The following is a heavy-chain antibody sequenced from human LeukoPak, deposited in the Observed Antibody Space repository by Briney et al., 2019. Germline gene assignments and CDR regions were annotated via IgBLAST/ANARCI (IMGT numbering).Heavy chain of an antibody. CDR1: GGSISRHY. Sequence: SETLSLTCTVSGGSISRHYWSWIRQPPGKGLEWIGYIYYSRSTIYSPSLQGRVTILIDTSKNQFSLNLSSVTAADTAVYYCARSGVGGAYWGQGTLVTVSS. J-gene: IGHJ4*02. V-gene: IGHV4-59*11. CDR3: ARSGVGGAY. D-gene: IGHD1-26*01. CDR2: IYYSRST.